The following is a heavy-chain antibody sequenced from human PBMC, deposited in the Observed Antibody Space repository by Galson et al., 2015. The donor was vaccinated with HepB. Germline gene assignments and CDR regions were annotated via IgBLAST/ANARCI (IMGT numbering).Heavy chain of an antibody. Sequence: PALVKPTQTLTLTCTFSGFSLRTSGMCVSWIRQPPGKALEWLARIDWDDAKYYNASLKTRLTISKDTSKNQVVLTMTNVDPVDTATYYCARMGYTSTSLSYFDSWGQGTLVTVSS. V-gene: IGHV2-70*11. D-gene: IGHD6-13*01. CDR3: ARMGYTSTSLSYFDS. CDR1: GFSLRTSGMC. CDR2: IDWDDAK. J-gene: IGHJ4*03.